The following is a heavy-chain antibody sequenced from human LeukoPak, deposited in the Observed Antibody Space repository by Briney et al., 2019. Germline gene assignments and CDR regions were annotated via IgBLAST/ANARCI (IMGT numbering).Heavy chain of an antibody. CDR2: ISWNSGSI. CDR1: GFTFGDYA. Sequence: GGSLRLSCTASGFTFGDYAMSWFRQAPGKGLEWVSGISWNSGSIAYADSVKGRFTISRDNSKNTLYLQMNSLRAEDTAVYYCARASGYYYGSGSSYFDYWGQGTLVTVSS. CDR3: ARASGYYYGSGSSYFDY. J-gene: IGHJ4*02. D-gene: IGHD3-10*01. V-gene: IGHV3-20*04.